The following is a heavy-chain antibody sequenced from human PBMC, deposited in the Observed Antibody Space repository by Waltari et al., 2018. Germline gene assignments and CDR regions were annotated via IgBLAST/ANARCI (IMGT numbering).Heavy chain of an antibody. CDR1: GYPYTGCQ. CDR3: ARVASLYGDFSTVHY. CDR2: VNPKTGGT. D-gene: IGHD2-21*01. J-gene: IGHJ4*02. V-gene: IGHV1-2*06. Sequence: VQLVQSGAEVKTPGASVEFSCEASGYPYTGCQLHWVRQAPGQGLVWMGRVNPKTGGTLYAQKFQGRITLTSDASIRTAYLELGSLRSDDTAVIFCARVASLYGDFSTVHYWGQGTVVNVSP.